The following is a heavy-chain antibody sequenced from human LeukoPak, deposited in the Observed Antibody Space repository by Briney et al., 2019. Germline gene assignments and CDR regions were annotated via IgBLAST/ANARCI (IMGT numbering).Heavy chain of an antibody. V-gene: IGHV1-69*13. CDR2: IIPIFGTA. CDR1: GGTFSSYA. Sequence: ASVKVSCKASGGTFSSYAISWVRQAPGQGLEWMGGIIPIFGTANYAQKFQGRVTITADESTSTAYMELSSLRSEDTAVYYCARDGVGYGGTKYYFDYWAQGTLVTVSS. J-gene: IGHJ4*02. CDR3: ARDGVGYGGTKYYFDY. D-gene: IGHD4-23*01.